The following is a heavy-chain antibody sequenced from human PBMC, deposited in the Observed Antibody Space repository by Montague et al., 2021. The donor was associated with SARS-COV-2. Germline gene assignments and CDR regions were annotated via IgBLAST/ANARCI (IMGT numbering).Heavy chain of an antibody. D-gene: IGHD3-3*01. CDR1: GFTFSMYA. V-gene: IGHV3-64*01. CDR3: ARDRGYDFWSGYFDN. J-gene: IGHJ4*02. CDR2: ISRNGGST. Sequence: SRRISCAASGFTFSMYAMHWVRQAPGKGLEYVSGISRNGGSTYYANSVKGRFTISRDNSKNTVYLRVGSLRAEDMAVYYCARDRGYDFWSGYFDNWGQGTLVTVSS.